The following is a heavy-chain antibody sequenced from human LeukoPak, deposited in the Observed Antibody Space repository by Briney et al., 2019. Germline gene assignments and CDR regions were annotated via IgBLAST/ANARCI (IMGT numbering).Heavy chain of an antibody. CDR3: ARDVPPNYDFWSANDAFDI. D-gene: IGHD3-3*01. CDR2: IYYSGST. J-gene: IGHJ3*02. V-gene: IGHV4-59*01. CDR1: GGSISSYY. Sequence: SENLSLTCTVSGGSISSYYWSWIRQPPGKGLEWIGYIYYSGSTNYNPSLKSRVTISVDTSKNQFSLKLSSVTAADTAVYYCARDVPPNYDFWSANDAFDIWGQGTMVTVSS.